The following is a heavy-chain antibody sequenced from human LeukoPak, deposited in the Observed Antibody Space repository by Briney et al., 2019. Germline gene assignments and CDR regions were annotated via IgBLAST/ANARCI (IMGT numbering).Heavy chain of an antibody. CDR2: INPSSGGT. CDR3: ARHEYNWFDP. CDR1: GYTFTGYY. Sequence: ASVKVSCKASGYTFTGYYIHWVRQAPGQGLEWMGRINPSSGGTNYAQKFQGRVTITADESTSTAYMELSSLRSEDTAVYYCARHEYNWFDPWGQGTLVTVSS. V-gene: IGHV1-2*06. J-gene: IGHJ5*02.